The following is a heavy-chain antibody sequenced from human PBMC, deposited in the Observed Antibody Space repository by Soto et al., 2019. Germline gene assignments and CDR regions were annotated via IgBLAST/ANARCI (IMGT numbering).Heavy chain of an antibody. CDR3: TTDSYMTNIIVRFDY. CDR2: ISYDGGTT. Sequence: PGGSLRLSCAASGFTFSSYGMHWVRQAPGKGLEWVAVISYDGGTTDFAAPVKGRFAISRDDSKNMVYLEMNSLKTEDTAIYYCTTDSYMTNIIVRFDYWGHGTLVTVSS. J-gene: IGHJ4*01. CDR1: GFTFSSYG. D-gene: IGHD4-17*01. V-gene: IGHV3-15*01.